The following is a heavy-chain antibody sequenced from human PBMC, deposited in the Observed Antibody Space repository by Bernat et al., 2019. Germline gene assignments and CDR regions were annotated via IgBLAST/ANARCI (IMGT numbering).Heavy chain of an antibody. CDR3: ARSPIAVAGTIYYYYMDV. Sequence: QVQLVESGGGVVQPGRSLRLSCAASGFTFSSYGMHWFRQAPGKGLGWVAVIWYDGSNKYYADSVKGRFTISRDNSKNTLYLQMNSLRAEDTAVYYCARSPIAVAGTIYYYYMDVWGKGTTVTVSS. CDR1: GFTFSSYG. CDR2: IWYDGSNK. V-gene: IGHV3-33*01. D-gene: IGHD6-19*01. J-gene: IGHJ6*03.